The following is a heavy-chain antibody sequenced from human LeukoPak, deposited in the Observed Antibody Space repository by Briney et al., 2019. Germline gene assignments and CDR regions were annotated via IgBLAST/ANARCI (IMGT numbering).Heavy chain of an antibody. V-gene: IGHV4-39*01. D-gene: IGHD1-26*01. CDR1: GGSIRSSSYY. CDR3: ARHTKVGSKPGAFDI. J-gene: IGHJ3*02. Sequence: SETLSLTCIVSGGSIRSSSYYWGWIRQPPGKGLEWIGSIYYSGNTYYNPSLKSRVTISVDTSKNEFSLKLSSVTAADTAVYYCARHTKVGSKPGAFDIWGQGTMVTVSS. CDR2: IYYSGNT.